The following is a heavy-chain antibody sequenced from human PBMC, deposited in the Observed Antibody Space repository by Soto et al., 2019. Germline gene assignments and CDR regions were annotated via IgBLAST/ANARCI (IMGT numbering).Heavy chain of an antibody. V-gene: IGHV4-31*03. CDR2: IYYSGST. J-gene: IGHJ6*02. CDR3: ARAGVCTSCYNRADYYYGMDV. CDR1: GGSISSGGYY. D-gene: IGHD2-2*02. Sequence: PSETLSLTCTVSGGSISSGGYYWSWIRQHPGKGLEWIGYIYYSGSTYYNPSLKSRVTISVDTSKNQFSLKLSSVTAADTAVYYCARAGVCTSCYNRADYYYGMDVWGQGTTVTVSS.